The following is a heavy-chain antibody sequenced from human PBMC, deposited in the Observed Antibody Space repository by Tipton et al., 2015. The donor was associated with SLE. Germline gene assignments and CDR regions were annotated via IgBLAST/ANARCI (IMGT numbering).Heavy chain of an antibody. V-gene: IGHV4-59*08. Sequence: TLSLTCTVSDDSFSGYFWSWIRQPPGKGLEWIAYIDHSGSTKNNPSLKSRLTVSVDTSKNQFSLKLSSVTAADTAMYYCVRQLGYSDPFAFDYWGQGSLVTVSS. CDR3: VRQLGYSDPFAFDY. CDR1: DDSFSGYF. J-gene: IGHJ4*02. D-gene: IGHD4-17*01. CDR2: IDHSGST.